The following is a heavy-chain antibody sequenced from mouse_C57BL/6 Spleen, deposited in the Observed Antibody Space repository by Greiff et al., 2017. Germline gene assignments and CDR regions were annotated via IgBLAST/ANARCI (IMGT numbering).Heavy chain of an antibody. CDR2: ISDGGSYT. Sequence: DVMLVESGGGLVKPGGSLKLSCAASGFTFSSYAMSWVRQTPEKRLEWVATISDGGSYTYYPDNVKGRFTISRDNAKNNLYLQMSHLKSEDTAMYYCARGNYLYYAMDYWGQGTSVTVSS. V-gene: IGHV5-4*03. D-gene: IGHD2-1*01. CDR3: ARGNYLYYAMDY. J-gene: IGHJ4*01. CDR1: GFTFSSYA.